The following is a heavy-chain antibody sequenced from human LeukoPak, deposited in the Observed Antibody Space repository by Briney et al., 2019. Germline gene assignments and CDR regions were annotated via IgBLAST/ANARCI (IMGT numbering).Heavy chain of an antibody. V-gene: IGHV4-38-2*02. Sequence: PSETLSLTCTVSGYSISSGYYWGWIRQPPGKGLEWIGSIYHSGSTYYNPSLKSRVTISVDTSKNQFSLKLSSVTAADTAVYYCARVRRHPAYYYYMDVWGKGTTVTVSS. CDR2: IYHSGST. D-gene: IGHD6-6*01. J-gene: IGHJ6*03. CDR3: ARVRRHPAYYYYMDV. CDR1: GYSISSGYY.